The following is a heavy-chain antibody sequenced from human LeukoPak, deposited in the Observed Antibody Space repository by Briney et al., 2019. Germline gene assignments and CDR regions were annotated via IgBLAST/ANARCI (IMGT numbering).Heavy chain of an antibody. CDR1: GFAFNTYA. CDR3: ARESVGSGSYPDF. J-gene: IGHJ4*02. V-gene: IGHV3-33*01. CDR2: IWHDGSHK. D-gene: IGHD3-10*01. Sequence: GRSLTLTCAASGFAFNTYAMHWVRQAPAQGLEWVALIWHDGSHKFYSNSVRGQFTISRDNSKNTVSLQMNNLRPEDTAVYYCARESVGSGSYPDFWGQGTLVTVSS.